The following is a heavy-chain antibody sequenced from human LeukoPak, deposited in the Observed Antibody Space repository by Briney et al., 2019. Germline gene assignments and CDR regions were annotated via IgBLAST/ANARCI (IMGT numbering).Heavy chain of an antibody. V-gene: IGHV3-48*04. CDR2: ISSSGSTI. Sequence: GGSLRLSCAASGLTVSSNSMSWVRQAPGKGLEWVSYISSSGSTIYYADSVKGRFTISRDNAKNSLYLQMNSLRAEDTAVYYCAELGITMIGGVWGKGTTVTISS. D-gene: IGHD3-10*02. J-gene: IGHJ6*04. CDR3: AELGITMIGGV. CDR1: GLTVSSNS.